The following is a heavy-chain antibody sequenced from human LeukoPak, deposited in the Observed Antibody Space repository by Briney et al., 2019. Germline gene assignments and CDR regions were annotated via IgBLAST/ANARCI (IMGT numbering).Heavy chain of an antibody. D-gene: IGHD6-13*01. Sequence: ASVKASCKASGYTFTSYGISWVRQAPGQGLEWMGWISAYNGNTNYAQKLQGRVTMTTDTSTSTAYMELRSLRSDDTAVYYCARKVGSSWLWYFDLWGRGTLVTVSS. CDR2: ISAYNGNT. J-gene: IGHJ2*01. V-gene: IGHV1-18*01. CDR1: GYTFTSYG. CDR3: ARKVGSSWLWYFDL.